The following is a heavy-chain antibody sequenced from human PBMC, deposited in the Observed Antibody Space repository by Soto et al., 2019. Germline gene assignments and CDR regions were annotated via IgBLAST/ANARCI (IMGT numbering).Heavy chain of an antibody. Sequence: PSETLSLTCAVYGGSFSGFYWSWIRQAPGRWLEWIGEINHSGSTNYNPSLKSRVTISVDTSKNQFSLKLSSVTAADTAVYYCARGKEYCSGGSCYSNSSFDYWGQGTLVTVSS. CDR1: GGSFSGFY. CDR2: INHSGST. CDR3: ARGKEYCSGGSCYSNSSFDY. D-gene: IGHD2-15*01. J-gene: IGHJ4*02. V-gene: IGHV4-34*01.